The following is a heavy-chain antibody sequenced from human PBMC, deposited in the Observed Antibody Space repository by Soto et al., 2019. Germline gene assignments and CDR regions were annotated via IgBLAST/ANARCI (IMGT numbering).Heavy chain of an antibody. CDR1: GFTVSSNY. V-gene: IGHV3-53*05. CDR2: IYSGGST. J-gene: IGHJ4*02. CDR3: ASGAAFYYDTSRY. Sequence: GGSLRLSCAASGFTVSSNYMSWVRQAPGKGLEWVSVIYSGGSTYYADSVKGRFTISRDNSKNTLYLQMTSLRPEDTAVYYCASGAAFYYDTSRYWGQGTLVTV. D-gene: IGHD3-22*01.